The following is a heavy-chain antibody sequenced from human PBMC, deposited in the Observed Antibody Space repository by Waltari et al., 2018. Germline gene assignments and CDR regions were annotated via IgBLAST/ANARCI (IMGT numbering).Heavy chain of an antibody. CDR2: MKTNTGIP. D-gene: IGHD3-16*01. J-gene: IGHJ5*02. Sequence: QVQLVQSGSELRKPGASVKVSCKASGYLFTSDGIHWVRQVPGQGPGGMGLMKTNTGIPTYAQGFTGRFVFSLDTSVSTAYLQISDLEAADTAVYYCSRAANWNYVWFGPWGQGTLVTVSS. CDR3: SRAANWNYVWFGP. V-gene: IGHV7-4-1*02. CDR1: GYLFTSDG.